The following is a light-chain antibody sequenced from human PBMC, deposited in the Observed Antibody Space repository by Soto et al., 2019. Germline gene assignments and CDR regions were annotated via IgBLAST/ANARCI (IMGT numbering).Light chain of an antibody. V-gene: IGKV1-27*01. CDR3: QKYNSAPLT. CDR1: QGIAPY. CDR2: ATS. Sequence: DVQMTQSPSSLSAFVGDRVTITCRASQGIAPYLAWIQQKPGKVPKLLIYATSTLQSGDPSRFSGSGSGTDFTLTINSLQPEDVGTYYCQKYNSAPLTFGGGTKVEIK. J-gene: IGKJ4*01.